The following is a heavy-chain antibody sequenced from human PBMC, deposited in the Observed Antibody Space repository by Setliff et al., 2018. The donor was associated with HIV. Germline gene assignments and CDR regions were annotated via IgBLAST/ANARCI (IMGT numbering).Heavy chain of an antibody. CDR1: GGSISSPY. V-gene: IGHV4-59*11. D-gene: IGHD6-6*01. CDR2: IYYRGST. Sequence: SETLSLTCTVSGGSISSPYWSWIRQPPGKGLEWIGSIYYRGSTNYNPSLKSRVSISVDTSKNQFSLKLSSVTAAETAVYYCARGARSSIAPRQRRDWFDPCGQGTLVTVSS. CDR3: ARGARSSIAPRQRRDWFDP. J-gene: IGHJ5*02.